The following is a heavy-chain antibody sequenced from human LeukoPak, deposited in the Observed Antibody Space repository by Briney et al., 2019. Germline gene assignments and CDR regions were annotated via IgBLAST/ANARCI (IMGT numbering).Heavy chain of an antibody. J-gene: IGHJ2*01. V-gene: IGHV3-7*01. Sequence: GGSLRLSCAASGFTFSNYWMSWVRQAPGKGLEWLANINQDGSEMYYVDSVKGRFTIPRDNGKNSLYLQINSLRADDTAVYYCARDQGSMIVVRTTTWYFDVWGRGSLATVSS. CDR1: GFTFSNYW. CDR3: ARDQGSMIVVRTTTWYFDV. CDR2: INQDGSEM. D-gene: IGHD3-22*01.